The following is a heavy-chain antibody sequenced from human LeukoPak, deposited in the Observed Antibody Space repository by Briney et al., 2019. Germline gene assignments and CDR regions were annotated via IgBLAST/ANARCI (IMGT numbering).Heavy chain of an antibody. CDR2: IFYSGST. D-gene: IGHD6-19*01. CDR3: ARWHSSGWTDYFDS. J-gene: IGHJ4*02. Sequence: SETLSLTCTVSGGSVSTYYWSWIRQPPGKGLEWIGYIFYSGSTNYNPSLKSRVTISVDTSKNQFSLRVNSVTAADTAVYYCARWHSSGWTDYFDSWGQGSLVTVSS. V-gene: IGHV4-59*08. CDR1: GGSVSTYY.